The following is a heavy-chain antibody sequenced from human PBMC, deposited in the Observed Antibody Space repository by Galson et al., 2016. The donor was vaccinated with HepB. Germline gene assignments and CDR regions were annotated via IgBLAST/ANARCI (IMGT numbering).Heavy chain of an antibody. V-gene: IGHV3-30*18. CDR3: AKDRYDYLRGYYYYGMDL. CDR2: ISYDGSDK. D-gene: IGHD5-12*01. CDR1: GFTFSSYG. Sequence: SLRLSCAASGFTFSSYGMHWVRQAPGKGLDWVAVISYDGSDKYYADSVKGRFTISSDNSKNTLYLQMNSLRAEDTAVYYCAKDRYDYLRGYYYYGMDLWGPGMLVTVSS. J-gene: IGHJ6*02.